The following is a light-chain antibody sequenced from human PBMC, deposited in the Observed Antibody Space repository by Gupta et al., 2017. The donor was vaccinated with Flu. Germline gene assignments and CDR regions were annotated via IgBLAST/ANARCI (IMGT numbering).Light chain of an antibody. CDR2: ENN. CDR1: SSNMENNY. J-gene: IGLJ3*02. CDR3: GTWDSSLSAWV. Sequence: KVTISCSGSSSNMENNYVSWYQQLPGTAPQLLIYENNRRPSGIPDRFSGSKSDTSATLGITGLQTGDEADYYCGTWDSSLSAWVFGGGTKLTVL. V-gene: IGLV1-51*02.